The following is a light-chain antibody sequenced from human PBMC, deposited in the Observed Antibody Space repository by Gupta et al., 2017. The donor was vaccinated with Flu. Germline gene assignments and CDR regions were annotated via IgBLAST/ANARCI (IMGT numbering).Light chain of an antibody. J-gene: IGLJ2*01. CDR2: EHD. V-gene: IGLV6-57*03. Sequence: KFMLTQPQSVSESPGQTVTIFCTRSSGAIVTNVVQWYQPRPGRAPTTVLYEHDQRPAGVPARFSGSVDSSSNSAPLTISGLSTEDEADYYCQYYDGNTVVFGGGTKLTVL. CDR3: QYYDGNTVV. CDR1: SGAIVTNV.